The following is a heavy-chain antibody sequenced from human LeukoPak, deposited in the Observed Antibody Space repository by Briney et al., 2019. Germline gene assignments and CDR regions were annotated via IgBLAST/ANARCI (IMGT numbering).Heavy chain of an antibody. CDR1: GFTFSAYD. Sequence: QPGGSLRLSCAASGFTFSAYDMNWVRQAPGKGLEWVSHITSSGSTIYYADSVKGRFTISRDNAKNSLYLQMNSLRAEDAAVYYCAKDSVELRYFDWQQRGLDYWGQGTLVTVSS. D-gene: IGHD3-9*01. V-gene: IGHV3-48*03. CDR3: AKDSVELRYFDWQQRGLDY. J-gene: IGHJ4*02. CDR2: ITSSGSTI.